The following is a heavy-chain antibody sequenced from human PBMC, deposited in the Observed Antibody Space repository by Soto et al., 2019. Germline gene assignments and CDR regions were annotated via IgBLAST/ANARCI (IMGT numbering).Heavy chain of an antibody. Sequence: PGGSLRLSCAASGFTFSRYGMHWVRQAPGKGLEWVSVISYDKNHQYYADSVKGRFTVSRDNSKNTLYLQMNSLRGEDTAVYYCAKVTASSAYPPDALDIWGQGTMVIVSS. CDR3: AKVTASSAYPPDALDI. D-gene: IGHD6-6*01. CDR2: ISYDKNHQ. CDR1: GFTFSRYG. V-gene: IGHV3-30*18. J-gene: IGHJ3*02.